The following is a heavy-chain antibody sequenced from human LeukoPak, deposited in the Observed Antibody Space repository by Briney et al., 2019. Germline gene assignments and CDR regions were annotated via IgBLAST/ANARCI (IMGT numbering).Heavy chain of an antibody. Sequence: GESLKISCKGSGYSFTSYWIGWVRQMPGKGLEWMGIIYPGDSDTRYSPSFQGQVTISADKSISTAYLQWSRLKASDTAMYYCARRTYYYDSSGYYYYYFDYWGQGTLVTVSS. CDR3: ARRTYYYDSSGYYYYYFDY. CDR2: IYPGDSDT. V-gene: IGHV5-51*01. CDR1: GYSFTSYW. J-gene: IGHJ4*02. D-gene: IGHD3-22*01.